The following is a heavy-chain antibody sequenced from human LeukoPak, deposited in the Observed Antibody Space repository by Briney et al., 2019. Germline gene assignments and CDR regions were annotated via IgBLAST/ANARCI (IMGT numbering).Heavy chain of an antibody. CDR2: ITTSDGNT. D-gene: IGHD7-27*01. CDR1: GFTFSNNW. Sequence: GGSLRLSCAASGFTFSNNWMHWVRQAPGKGLVWVSTITTSDGNTYYADSVKGRFTVSRDNSKNTLFLQMNSLRAEDTAVYYCAKDGGLWVSAHWGDSWGRGTLVTVSS. CDR3: AKDGGLWVSAHWGDS. V-gene: IGHV3-23*01. J-gene: IGHJ4*02.